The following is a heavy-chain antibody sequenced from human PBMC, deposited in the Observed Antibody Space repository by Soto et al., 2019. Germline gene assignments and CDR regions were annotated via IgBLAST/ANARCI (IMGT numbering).Heavy chain of an antibody. V-gene: IGHV3-9*01. CDR3: AKDIGWAGSATIENALDV. J-gene: IGHJ3*01. D-gene: IGHD1-26*01. Sequence: EVQLVESGGGWVQPGRSLRLSCAASGFTFDDYAMHWVRQAPGKGLEWVSRISWNSGSIGYADSVKGRFTISRDNAKNSLYLQMNSLRAEDTAVYYCAKDIGWAGSATIENALDVWGQGTMVTVSS. CDR2: ISWNSGSI. CDR1: GFTFDDYA.